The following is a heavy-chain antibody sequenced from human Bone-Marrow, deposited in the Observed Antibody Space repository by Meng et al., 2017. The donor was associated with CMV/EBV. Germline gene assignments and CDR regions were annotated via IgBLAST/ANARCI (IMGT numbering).Heavy chain of an antibody. CDR3: AKDPKASAVVCSSTSCYFDH. Sequence: SLKISCAASGFTFDDYAMHWVRQAPGKGLEWVSGISWNSGSIGYADSVKGRFTISRDNSKNILYLQMNSLRAEDTAVYYCAKDPKASAVVCSSTSCYFDHWGQGTLVTVSS. CDR1: GFTFDDYA. J-gene: IGHJ4*02. V-gene: IGHV3-9*01. CDR2: ISWNSGSI. D-gene: IGHD2-2*01.